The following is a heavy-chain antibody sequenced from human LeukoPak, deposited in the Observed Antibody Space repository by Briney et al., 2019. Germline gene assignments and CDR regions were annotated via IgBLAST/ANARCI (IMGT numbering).Heavy chain of an antibody. V-gene: IGHV3-66*01. CDR3: ATMELLGGC. D-gene: IGHD3-10*01. CDR2: LYSGGAT. CDR1: GFTVSTNY. Sequence: GGSLRLSCAASGFTVSTNYMSWVRQAPGKGLQWVSVLYSGGATYYADSVKGRFTISRDNSKNTVFLQMKNLTAEDTAVYFCATMELLGGCWGQGTLVIVSS. J-gene: IGHJ4*02.